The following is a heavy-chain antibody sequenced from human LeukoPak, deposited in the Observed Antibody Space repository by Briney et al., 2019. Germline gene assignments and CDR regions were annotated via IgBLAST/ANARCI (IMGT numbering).Heavy chain of an antibody. CDR3: ARVMDYGDYVWFDP. D-gene: IGHD4-17*01. CDR1: GGSISSGGYY. V-gene: IGHV4-31*03. Sequence: SQTPSLTCTVSGGSISSGGYYWSWIRQHPGKGLEWIGYIYYSGSTYYNPSLKSRVTISVDTSKNQFSLKLSSVTAADTAVYYCARVMDYGDYVWFDPWGQGTLVTVSS. J-gene: IGHJ5*02. CDR2: IYYSGST.